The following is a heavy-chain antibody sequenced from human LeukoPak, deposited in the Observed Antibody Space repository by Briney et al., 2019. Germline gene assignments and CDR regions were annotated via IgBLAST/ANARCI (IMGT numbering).Heavy chain of an antibody. D-gene: IGHD3-22*01. Sequence: SETLSLTCAVYGGSFSGYYWSWIRQPPGKGLEWIGEINHSGSTNYNPSLKSRVTISVDTSKNQFSLKLSSETAADTAVYYCARGLYYDSSGYPYYWGQGTLVTVSS. CDR2: INHSGST. J-gene: IGHJ4*02. CDR3: ARGLYYDSSGYPYY. V-gene: IGHV4-34*01. CDR1: GGSFSGYY.